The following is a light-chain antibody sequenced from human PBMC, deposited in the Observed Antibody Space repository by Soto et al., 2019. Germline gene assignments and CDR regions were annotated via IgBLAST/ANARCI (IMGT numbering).Light chain of an antibody. J-gene: IGLJ2*01. V-gene: IGLV2-8*01. CDR1: SSDVGGYNY. Sequence: QSALTQPPSASGSPGQSVTISCTGTSSDVGGYNYVSWYQQHPGKAPKVMISEVNKRPSGVPDRFSGSKSGNTASLTVSGLQAEDEADYYCTSYAGNNILLFGGGTKLTVL. CDR2: EVN. CDR3: TSYAGNNILL.